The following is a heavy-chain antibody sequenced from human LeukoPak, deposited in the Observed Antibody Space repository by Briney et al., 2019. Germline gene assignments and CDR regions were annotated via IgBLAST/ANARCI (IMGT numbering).Heavy chain of an antibody. J-gene: IGHJ6*03. CDR2: IHYGGST. CDR1: GDSISSGTYY. Sequence: SETLSLTCTVSGDSISSGTYYWGWIRQPPGKGLEWIGNIHYGGSTYYNPSLKSRVTISVDTSKKQFSLKLSSVTAADTALYYYARLGGVRGYYYYYMDVWGKGTTVTVSS. CDR3: ARLGGVRGYYYYYMDV. D-gene: IGHD3-10*01. V-gene: IGHV4-39*01.